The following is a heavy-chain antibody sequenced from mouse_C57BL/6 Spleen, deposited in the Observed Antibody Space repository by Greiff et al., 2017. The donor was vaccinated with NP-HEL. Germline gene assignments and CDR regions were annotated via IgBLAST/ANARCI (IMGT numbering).Heavy chain of an antibody. Sequence: QVQLKQPGAELVMPGASVKLSCKASGYTFTSYWMHWVKQRPGQGLEWIGEIDPSDSYTNYNQKFKGKSTLTVDKSSSTAYMQLSSLTSEDSAVYYCARSQWGYFDYWGQGTTLTVSS. CDR2: IDPSDSYT. CDR1: GYTFTSYW. CDR3: ARSQWGYFDY. V-gene: IGHV1-69*01. J-gene: IGHJ2*01. D-gene: IGHD1-3*01.